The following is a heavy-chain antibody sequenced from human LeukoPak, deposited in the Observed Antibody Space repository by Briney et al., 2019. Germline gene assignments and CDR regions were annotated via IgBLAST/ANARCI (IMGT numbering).Heavy chain of an antibody. J-gene: IGHJ4*02. D-gene: IGHD3-22*01. CDR3: VREGYYDSGGPFSGYFDY. V-gene: IGHV3-30*04. CDR2: ISNDGITR. Sequence: PGGSLRLSCAASGFTFSSSAMSWVRQAPGKGLEWVAVISNDGITRIYANSVEGRFTISRDNSKNTLYLQLSSLRLEDTAVYYCVREGYYDSGGPFSGYFDYWGRGDLVTVSS. CDR1: GFTFSSSA.